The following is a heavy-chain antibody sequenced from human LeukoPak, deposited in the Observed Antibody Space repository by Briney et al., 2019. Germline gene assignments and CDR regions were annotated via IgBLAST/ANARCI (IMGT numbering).Heavy chain of an antibody. Sequence: GSLRLSCAASGFTFNTFWMSWVRQTPGKGLEWVANIKEDGIKKYYVDSVKGRFTISRDNAENSLYLQMNSLRAEDTAVYYCARDAAGYDPWGQGTLVTVSS. CDR2: IKEDGIKK. J-gene: IGHJ5*02. D-gene: IGHD6-13*01. CDR3: ARDAAGYDP. CDR1: GFTFNTFW. V-gene: IGHV3-7*01.